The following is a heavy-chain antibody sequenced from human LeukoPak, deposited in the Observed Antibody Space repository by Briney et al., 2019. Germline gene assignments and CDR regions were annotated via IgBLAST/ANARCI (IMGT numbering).Heavy chain of an antibody. D-gene: IGHD2-2*01. V-gene: IGHV3-30*04. J-gene: IGHJ6*04. CDR2: ISYDGSNK. CDR3: AREVAPAATFYYYGMDV. CDR1: GFTFSSYP. Sequence: GGSLRLSCAASGFTFSSYPMHWVRQAPGKGLEWVAIISYDGSNKYCADSVKGRFTISRDNSKNALDLQMNSLRAEDTAVYYCAREVAPAATFYYYGMDVWGKGTTVTVSS.